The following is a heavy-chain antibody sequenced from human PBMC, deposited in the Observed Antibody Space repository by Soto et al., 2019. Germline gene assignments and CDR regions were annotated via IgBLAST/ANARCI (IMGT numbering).Heavy chain of an antibody. D-gene: IGHD7-27*01. J-gene: IGHJ6*02. CDR3: ARERLPGPYYYYGMDV. V-gene: IGHV1-69*01. CDR1: GGSFSSYA. Sequence: QVQLVQSGADVKKPGSSVKVSCKASGGSFSSYAISWVRQAPGQGLEWMGGIIPIFGTANYAQKFQGRVTITADESTSTAYMELSSLRSEDTAVYYCARERLPGPYYYYGMDVWGQGTTVTVSS. CDR2: IIPIFGTA.